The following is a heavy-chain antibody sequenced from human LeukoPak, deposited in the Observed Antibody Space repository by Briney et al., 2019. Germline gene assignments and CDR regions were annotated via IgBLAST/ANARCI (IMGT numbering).Heavy chain of an antibody. Sequence: PGGSLKLSCAASGFTFSGSAMHWVRQASGKGLEWVGRIRSKANSYATAYAASVKGRFTISRGDSKNTAYLQMNSLKTEDTAVYYCTVNLVGAAYWGQGTLVTVSS. V-gene: IGHV3-73*01. J-gene: IGHJ4*02. CDR2: IRSKANSYAT. CDR1: GFTFSGSA. CDR3: TVNLVGAAY. D-gene: IGHD1-26*01.